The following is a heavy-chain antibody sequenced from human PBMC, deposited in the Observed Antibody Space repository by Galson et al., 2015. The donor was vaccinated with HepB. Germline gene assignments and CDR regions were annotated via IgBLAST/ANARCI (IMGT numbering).Heavy chain of an antibody. V-gene: IGHV4-38-2*02. CDR3: ARVIVATIPYYYYGMDV. CDR2: IYHSGST. D-gene: IGHD5-12*01. J-gene: IGHJ6*02. Sequence: ETLSLTCTVSGYSISSGYYWGWIRQPPGKGLEWIGSIYHSGSTYYNPSLKSRVTISVDTSKNQFSLKLSSVTAADTAVYYCARVIVATIPYYYYGMDVWGQGTTVTVSS. CDR1: GYSISSGYY.